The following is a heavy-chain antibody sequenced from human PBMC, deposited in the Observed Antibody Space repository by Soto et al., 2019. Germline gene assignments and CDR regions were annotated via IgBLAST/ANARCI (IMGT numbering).Heavy chain of an antibody. D-gene: IGHD6-19*01. Sequence: SETLSLTCAVSDYSISGGYYWGWIRQPPGKGLEWIANIHHSGSTYYNPSLKSRVTILIDTSKNQFSLKVSSVTAADTAVYYCARLSSGSDAYWGQGTLVTVSS. CDR1: DYSISGGYY. V-gene: IGHV4-38-2*01. J-gene: IGHJ4*02. CDR3: ARLSSGSDAY. CDR2: IHHSGST.